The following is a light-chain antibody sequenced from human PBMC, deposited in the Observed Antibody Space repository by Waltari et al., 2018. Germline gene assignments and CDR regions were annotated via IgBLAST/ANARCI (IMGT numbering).Light chain of an antibody. J-gene: IGKJ5*01. V-gene: IGKV4-1*01. CDR3: QQYDTTPIT. CDR2: WAS. CDR1: QSVFYSSNNKNY. Sequence: DIVMTQSPDSLAVSLGDRATINCKSSQSVFYSSNNKNYLAWYQQKPGQPPKLLIYWASTRESGVPDRFSGSGSGTDFTLTITSLQAEDVAVYYCQQYDTTPITFGQGTRLEIK.